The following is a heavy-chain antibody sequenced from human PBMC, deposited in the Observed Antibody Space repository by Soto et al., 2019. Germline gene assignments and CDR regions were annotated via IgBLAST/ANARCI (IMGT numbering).Heavy chain of an antibody. CDR1: GFTFSSYW. D-gene: IGHD6-13*01. CDR2: INQEGSEE. Sequence: EVQLVESGGGLVQPGGSLRLSCVDSGFTFSSYWMSWVRQAPVKGLEWVGNINQEGSEENYVNSVKGRFTFSRDTAKNSMYLQMNSLRVEDTAVYYCARIAASGRGWDVWGQGTTVVVSS. V-gene: IGHV3-7*01. CDR3: ARIAASGRGWDV. J-gene: IGHJ6*02.